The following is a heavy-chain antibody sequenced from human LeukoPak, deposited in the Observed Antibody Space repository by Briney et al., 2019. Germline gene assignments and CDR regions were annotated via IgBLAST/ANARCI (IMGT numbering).Heavy chain of an antibody. D-gene: IGHD3-22*01. V-gene: IGHV3-43*01. Sequence: GGSLRLSCAASGFTFSSYWMSWVRQAPGKGLEWVSLISWDGGSTYYADSVKGRFTISRDNSKNSLYLQMNSLRTEDTALYYCAKDYDSSGYRVSAFDYWGQGTLVTVSS. J-gene: IGHJ4*02. CDR3: AKDYDSSGYRVSAFDY. CDR2: ISWDGGST. CDR1: GFTFSSYW.